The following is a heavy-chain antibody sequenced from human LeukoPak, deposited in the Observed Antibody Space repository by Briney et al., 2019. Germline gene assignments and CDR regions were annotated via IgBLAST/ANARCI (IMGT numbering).Heavy chain of an antibody. CDR3: ARVGCSGGSCYREVDY. CDR1: GFTVSSNY. CDR2: IYHSGST. D-gene: IGHD2-15*01. Sequence: GSLRLSCAASGFTVSSNYMSWVRQAPGKGLEWIGSIYHSGSTYYNPSLKSRVTISVDKSKNQFSLKLSSVTAADTAVYYCARVGCSGGSCYREVDYWGQGTLVTVSS. V-gene: IGHV4-4*02. J-gene: IGHJ4*02.